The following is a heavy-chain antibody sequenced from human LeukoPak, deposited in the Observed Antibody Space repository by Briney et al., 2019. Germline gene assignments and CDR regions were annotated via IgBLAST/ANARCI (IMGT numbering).Heavy chain of an antibody. Sequence: SGGSLGLSCAASGFIFSNYAMSWARQAPGRGLEWVSAISPRVGSTYYADSVKGRFTISRDNSKNTLYLQMDSLRAEDTAVYYCAKKYGDYVGFDYWGQGALVTVSS. CDR3: AKKYGDYVGFDY. CDR2: ISPRVGST. J-gene: IGHJ4*02. D-gene: IGHD4-17*01. V-gene: IGHV3-23*01. CDR1: GFIFSNYA.